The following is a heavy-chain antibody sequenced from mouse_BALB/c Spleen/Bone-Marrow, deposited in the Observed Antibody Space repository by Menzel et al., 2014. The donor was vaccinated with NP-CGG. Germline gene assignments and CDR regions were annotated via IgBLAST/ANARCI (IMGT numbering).Heavy chain of an antibody. CDR1: GYAFSIYW. J-gene: IGHJ2*01. Sequence: VQLQQSGAELVRPGSSVKISCKASGYAFSIYWMNWVKQRPGQGLEWIGQIYPGDDDTGYNGKFKGKATLTADRSSSTAYMQLNSLTSEDSAVYFCARGGISIDYWGQGTTLTVSS. CDR2: IYPGDDDT. V-gene: IGHV1-80*01. CDR3: ARGGISIDY.